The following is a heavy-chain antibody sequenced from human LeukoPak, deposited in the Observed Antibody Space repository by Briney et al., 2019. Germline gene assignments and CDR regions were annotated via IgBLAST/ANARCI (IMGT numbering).Heavy chain of an antibody. CDR3: ARVPYYGSGSAYYYYGMDV. Sequence: SETLSLTCTVSGGSISSGGYYWSWIRQPPGKGLEWIGEINHSGSTNYNPSLRSRVTISVDTSKNQFSLKLSSVTAADTAVYYCARVPYYGSGSAYYYYGMDVWGKGTTVTVSS. J-gene: IGHJ6*04. D-gene: IGHD3-10*01. V-gene: IGHV4-39*07. CDR2: INHSGST. CDR1: GGSISSGGYY.